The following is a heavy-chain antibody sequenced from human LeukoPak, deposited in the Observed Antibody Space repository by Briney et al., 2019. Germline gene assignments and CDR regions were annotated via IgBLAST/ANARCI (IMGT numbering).Heavy chain of an antibody. J-gene: IGHJ4*02. D-gene: IGHD3/OR15-3a*01. CDR1: GGSISSSSYY. Sequence: SETLSLTCTVSGGSISSSSYYWGWIRQPPGKGLEWIGSVYYSGSTYYNPSLKSRVTISVDTSKNQFSLKLSSVTAADTAVYYCARRDWFDYWGQGTLVTVSS. CDR3: ARRDWFDY. V-gene: IGHV4-39*07. CDR2: VYYSGST.